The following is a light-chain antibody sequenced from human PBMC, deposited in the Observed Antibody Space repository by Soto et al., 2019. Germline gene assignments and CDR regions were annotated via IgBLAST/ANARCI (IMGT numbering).Light chain of an antibody. J-gene: IGKJ3*01. CDR3: QQYNNWPPFT. Sequence: EIVMTQSPATLSVSPGERVTLSCRASQSVSSSLAWYQQKPGQAPRLLIYGASTRATGIPARFSGSGSGTEFTLTLSSLHSEDFAVYYCQQYNNWPPFTFGPGTKVDIK. V-gene: IGKV3-15*01. CDR2: GAS. CDR1: QSVSSS.